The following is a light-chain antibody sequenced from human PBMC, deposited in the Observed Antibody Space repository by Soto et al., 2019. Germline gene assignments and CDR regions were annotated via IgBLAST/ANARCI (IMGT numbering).Light chain of an antibody. V-gene: IGLV2-14*01. CDR1: SSDVGNYNY. Sequence: QSALTQPASVSGSPGQSITMSCTGTSSDVGNYNYVSWYQQHPGKAPKLMIYEVSNRPSGVSNRFSGSKSGNTASLTISGLQAEDEANYYCSSYTSSNSYVFGTGTKLTVL. CDR3: SSYTSSNSYV. CDR2: EVS. J-gene: IGLJ1*01.